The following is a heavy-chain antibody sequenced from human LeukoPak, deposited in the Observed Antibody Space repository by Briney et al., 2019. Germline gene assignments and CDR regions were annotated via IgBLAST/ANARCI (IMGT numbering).Heavy chain of an antibody. CDR3: ARTAVWFGELLGLFDY. Sequence: SETLSLTCTVSGGSISSSSYYWGWIRQPPGKGLEWIGSIYYSGSTNYNPSLKSRVTISVDTSKNQFSLKLSSVTAADTAVYYCARTAVWFGELLGLFDYWGQGTLVTVSS. V-gene: IGHV4-39*07. J-gene: IGHJ4*02. D-gene: IGHD3-10*01. CDR2: IYYSGST. CDR1: GGSISSSSYY.